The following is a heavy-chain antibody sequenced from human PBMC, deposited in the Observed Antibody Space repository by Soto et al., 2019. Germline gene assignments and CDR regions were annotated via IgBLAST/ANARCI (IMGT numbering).Heavy chain of an antibody. V-gene: IGHV4-59*08. Sequence: QVQLQESGPGLVKPSETLSLTCTVSGGSISSYYWSWIRQPPGKGLEWIGYIHYSGSTNYNPSLKSRVTISVDTSKNQFSLKLSSVTAADTAVYYCARLLWSRGDWFDPWGQGTLVTVSS. J-gene: IGHJ5*02. D-gene: IGHD3-10*01. CDR3: ARLLWSRGDWFDP. CDR2: IHYSGST. CDR1: GGSISSYY.